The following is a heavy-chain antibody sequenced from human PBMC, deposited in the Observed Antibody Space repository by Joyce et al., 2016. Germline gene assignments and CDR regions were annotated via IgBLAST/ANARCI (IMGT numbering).Heavy chain of an antibody. V-gene: IGHV4-39*01. Sequence: QLQESGPGLVKPSETLSLSCSVSGASMDSDSYYWGWIRQPPGKGLEWIGSVSYSGDTYYNGALKRRLSISVDTSQSQISLRLNSVTAADTAVYFCAKHLGYASGRVGEFHSWGQGILVTVSP. D-gene: IGHD3-16*01. J-gene: IGHJ5*02. CDR2: VSYSGDT. CDR3: AKHLGYASGRVGEFHS. CDR1: GASMDSDSYY.